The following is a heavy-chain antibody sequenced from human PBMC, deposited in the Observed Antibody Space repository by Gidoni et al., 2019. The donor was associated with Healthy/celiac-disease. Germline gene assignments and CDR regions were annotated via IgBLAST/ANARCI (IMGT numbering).Heavy chain of an antibody. J-gene: IGHJ4*02. V-gene: IGHV4-39*01. Sequence: GKGLEWIGSIYYSGSTYYNPSLKSRVTISVDTSKNQFSLKLSSVTAADTAVYYCARHGRLDSSGVDYWGQGTLVTVSS. CDR2: IYYSGST. CDR3: ARHGRLDSSGVDY. D-gene: IGHD6-19*01.